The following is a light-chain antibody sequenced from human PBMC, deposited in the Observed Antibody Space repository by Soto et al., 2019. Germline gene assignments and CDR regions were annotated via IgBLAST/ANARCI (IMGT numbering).Light chain of an antibody. J-gene: IGKJ5*01. Sequence: EIVLAQSPDTLSLSPGERATLSCRAIQSIGSSLAWYQHKPGQAHRLLMYGSYHRATGIPARFSGSWSGTDFTLTISSLEPEDFAVYYCQQRTNWPDTFGQGTRLEIK. CDR3: QQRTNWPDT. CDR2: GSY. V-gene: IGKV3-11*01. CDR1: QSIGSS.